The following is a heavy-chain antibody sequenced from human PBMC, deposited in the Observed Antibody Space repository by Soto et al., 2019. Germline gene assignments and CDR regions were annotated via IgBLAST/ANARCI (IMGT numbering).Heavy chain of an antibody. V-gene: IGHV1-69*13. D-gene: IGHD2-2*01. CDR1: GGTFSSYA. CDR3: ARRVLSSTQRFDP. J-gene: IGHJ5*02. Sequence: ASVKVSCKASGGTFSSYAISWVRQAPGQGLEWMGGIIPIFGTANYAQKFQGRVTITADESTSTAYMELSSLRSEDTAVYYCARRVLSSTQRFDPWGPGTLVTVSS. CDR2: IIPIFGTA.